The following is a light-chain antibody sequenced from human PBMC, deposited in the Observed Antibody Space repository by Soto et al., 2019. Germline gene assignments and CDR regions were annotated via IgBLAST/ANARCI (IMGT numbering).Light chain of an antibody. CDR2: AAS. Sequence: DIQMTQPPYSLSASVRDRVTITCRTSQGISNYLAWYQQKPGKVPKLLIYAASTLQSGVPSRFSGSGSGTDFTLTISSLQPEDVATYYCQKYDSAPWTFGQGTKVEIK. CDR3: QKYDSAPWT. J-gene: IGKJ1*01. V-gene: IGKV1-27*01. CDR1: QGISNY.